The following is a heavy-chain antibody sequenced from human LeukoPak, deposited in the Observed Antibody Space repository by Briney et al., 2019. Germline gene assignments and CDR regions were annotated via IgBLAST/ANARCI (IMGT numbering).Heavy chain of an antibody. CDR2: ISYDGSNK. CDR1: GFTFSSYA. CDR3: ARDHYGDYAWAIKNYFDY. Sequence: PGGSLRLSCAASGFTFSSYAMHWVRQAPGKGLEWVAVISYDGSNKYYADSVKGRFTISRDNSKNTLCLQMNSLRAEDTAVYYCARDHYGDYAWAIKNYFDYWGQGTLVTVSS. D-gene: IGHD4-17*01. J-gene: IGHJ4*02. V-gene: IGHV3-30-3*01.